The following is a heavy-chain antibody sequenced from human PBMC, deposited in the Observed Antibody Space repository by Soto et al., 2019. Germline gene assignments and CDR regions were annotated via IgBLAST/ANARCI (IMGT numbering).Heavy chain of an antibody. CDR3: ATAPYCSGFYYHLDV. V-gene: IGHV1-69-2*01. CDR2: VDREDGDT. CDR1: GYNFTDYN. Sequence: EVQLVQSGAEVKKPGDSVKLSCKVVGYNFTDYNLHWVQQAPGKGLEWMGLVDREDGDTIYAEKFQGRVTISADTATETAYMELCSLSSEDTAVYYCATAPYCSGFYYHLDVWGQGTTVTVSS. J-gene: IGHJ6*02. D-gene: IGHD3-10*01.